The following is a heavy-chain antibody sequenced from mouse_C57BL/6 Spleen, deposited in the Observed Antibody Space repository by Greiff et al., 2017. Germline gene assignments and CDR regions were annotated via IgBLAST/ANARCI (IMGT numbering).Heavy chain of an antibody. J-gene: IGHJ4*01. Sequence: VQLKESGPELVKPGASVKISCKASGYSFTDYNMNWVKQSNGKSLEWIGVINPNYGTTSYNQKFKGKATLTVDQSYSTAYMQLNSLTSEDSAVYYCARSGVTGTDAMGYWGQGASVTVAS. CDR1: GYSFTDYN. V-gene: IGHV1-39*01. CDR2: INPNYGTT. CDR3: ARSGVTGTDAMGY. D-gene: IGHD2-1*01.